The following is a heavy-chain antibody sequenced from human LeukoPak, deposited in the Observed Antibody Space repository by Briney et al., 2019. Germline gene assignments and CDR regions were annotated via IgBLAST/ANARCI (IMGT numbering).Heavy chain of an antibody. J-gene: IGHJ4*02. CDR2: IYYTGSP. V-gene: IGHV4-39*01. D-gene: IGHD2/OR15-2a*01. CDR3: ASFYMKSYFDY. Sequence: SETLSLTCAVSGGSIISRNYYWGWIRQPPGKVLEWIGNIYYTGSPYYNPALKSRVTISVDTSKNQSSLKVSSVTAADTAVYYCASFYMKSYFDYWGQGTLVTVSS. CDR1: GGSIISRNYY.